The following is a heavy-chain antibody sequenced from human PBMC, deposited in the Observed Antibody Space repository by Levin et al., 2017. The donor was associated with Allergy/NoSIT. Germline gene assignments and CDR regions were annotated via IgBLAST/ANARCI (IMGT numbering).Heavy chain of an antibody. V-gene: IGHV3-74*03. J-gene: IGHJ4*02. CDR1: GFTFSSYL. D-gene: IGHD3-10*01. Sequence: GGSLRLSCAASGFTFSSYLMHWVRQAPGKGLVWVSRINSDGGTTTYADSVKGRFTISRDNAKNTLYLQMNSLRDEDTAVYYCAVAEGYGFPYWGQGTLVTVSS. CDR3: AVAEGYGFPY. CDR2: INSDGGTT.